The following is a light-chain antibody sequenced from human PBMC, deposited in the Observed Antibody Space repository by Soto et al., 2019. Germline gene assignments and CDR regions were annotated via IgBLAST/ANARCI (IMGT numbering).Light chain of an antibody. CDR2: DVN. J-gene: IGLJ1*01. V-gene: IGLV2-14*03. Sequence: QSVLTQPASVSGSPGQSITISCTGSSSDVGSYNYVSWYQHHPGEAPKLIIYDVNNRPSGVSNRFSGSKSGNTASLTISGLQAEDDADYYCCSYTSSNTPVYVFGTGTEVTVL. CDR3: CSYTSSNTPVYV. CDR1: SSDVGSYNY.